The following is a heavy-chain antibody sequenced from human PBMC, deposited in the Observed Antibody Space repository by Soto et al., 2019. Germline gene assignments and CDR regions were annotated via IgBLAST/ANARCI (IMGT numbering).Heavy chain of an antibody. CDR3: AKDLAADDGMDV. Sequence: GGSLRLSCAASGFTFSSYAMSWVRQAPGKGLEWVSAISGSGGSTYYADSVKGRFTISRDNSKNSLYLQMNSLRTEDTALYYCAKDLAADDGMDVWGQGTTVTVSS. V-gene: IGHV3-23*01. D-gene: IGHD6-13*01. CDR2: ISGSGGST. J-gene: IGHJ6*02. CDR1: GFTFSSYA.